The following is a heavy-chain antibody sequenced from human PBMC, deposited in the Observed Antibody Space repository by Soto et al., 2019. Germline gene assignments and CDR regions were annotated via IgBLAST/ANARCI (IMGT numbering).Heavy chain of an antibody. Sequence: GGSLRLSCAASGFSFENYGMHWVRQAPGRGLEWVAIIWYDGSLQYYAAAVKGRFTISRDNSKNTLYLEMNSLRAEDTAVYYCANLWGDGYNLGQDYNGMDVWGQGTTVTVSS. J-gene: IGHJ6*02. CDR2: IWYDGSLQ. D-gene: IGHD5-12*01. V-gene: IGHV3-33*06. CDR1: GFSFENYG. CDR3: ANLWGDGYNLGQDYNGMDV.